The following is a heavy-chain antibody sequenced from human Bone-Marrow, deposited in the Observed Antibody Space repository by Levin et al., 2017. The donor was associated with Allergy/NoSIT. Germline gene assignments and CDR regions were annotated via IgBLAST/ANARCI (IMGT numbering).Heavy chain of an antibody. J-gene: IGHJ1*01. CDR1: GFTFSSYG. Sequence: GGSLRLSCAASGFTFSSYGMHWVRQAPGKGLEWVAVIWYDGSNKYYADSVKGRFTISRDNSKNTLYLQMNSLRAEDTAVYYCARDDVAGLEYFQHWGQGTLVTVSS. CDR2: IWYDGSNK. CDR3: ARDDVAGLEYFQH. D-gene: IGHD6-19*01. V-gene: IGHV3-33*01.